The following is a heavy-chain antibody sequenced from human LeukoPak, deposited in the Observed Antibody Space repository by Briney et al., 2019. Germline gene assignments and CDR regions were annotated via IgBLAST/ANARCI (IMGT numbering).Heavy chain of an antibody. J-gene: IGHJ4*02. CDR3: ARVRLADERAWAY. CDR1: GYTFSDFY. D-gene: IGHD3-3*02. Sequence: GASMKVSCKASGYTFSDFYIHWVRQAPGQGLEYVGWIIPKSGDTYSPQRFQGRVTMTRDASISTAYMELSSLRSDDTAVYFCARVRLADERAWAYWGQGTLVTVSS. CDR2: IIPKSGDT. V-gene: IGHV1-2*02.